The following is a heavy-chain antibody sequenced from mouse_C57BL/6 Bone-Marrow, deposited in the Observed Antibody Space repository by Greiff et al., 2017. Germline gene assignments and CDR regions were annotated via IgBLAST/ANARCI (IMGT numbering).Heavy chain of an antibody. D-gene: IGHD2-4*01. CDR3: TRDYPGRFAY. Sequence: EVKLMESGEGLVKPGGSLKLSCAASGFTFSSYAMSWVRQTPEKRLEWVAYISSGGDYIYYADTVKGRFTISRDNARNTLYLQMSSLKSEDTAMYYCTRDYPGRFAYWGQGTLVTVSA. CDR2: ISSGGDYI. J-gene: IGHJ3*01. CDR1: GFTFSSYA. V-gene: IGHV5-9-1*02.